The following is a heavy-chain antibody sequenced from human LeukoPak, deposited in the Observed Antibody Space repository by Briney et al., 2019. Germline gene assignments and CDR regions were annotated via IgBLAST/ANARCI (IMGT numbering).Heavy chain of an antibody. V-gene: IGHV4-39*07. D-gene: IGHD3-22*01. CDR2: IFSGGNT. Sequence: PSETLSLTCTVSGASISSSRSFWGWIRQPPGKGLEWIVSIFSGGNTYYNPSLNSRVSISIDTSKNQFSLKLSSVTAADTAVYYCACLTTADAFDIWGQGTMVTVSS. CDR1: GASISSSRSF. J-gene: IGHJ3*02. CDR3: ACLTTADAFDI.